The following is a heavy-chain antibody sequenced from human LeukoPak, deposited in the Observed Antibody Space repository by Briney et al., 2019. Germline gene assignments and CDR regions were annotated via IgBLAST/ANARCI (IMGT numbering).Heavy chain of an antibody. V-gene: IGHV4-39*01. D-gene: IGHD2-15*01. CDR3: ARHDIVVVVAANAFDI. CDR1: GGSISSSSCY. J-gene: IGHJ3*02. CDR2: IYYSGST. Sequence: SETLSLTCTVSGGSISSSSCYWGWIRQPPGKGLEWIGSIYYSGSTYYNPSLKSRVTISVDTSKNQFSLKLSSVTAADTAVYYCARHDIVVVVAANAFDIWGQGTMVTVSS.